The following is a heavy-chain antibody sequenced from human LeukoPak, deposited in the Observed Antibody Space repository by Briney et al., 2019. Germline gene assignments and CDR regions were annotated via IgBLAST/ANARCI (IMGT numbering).Heavy chain of an antibody. D-gene: IGHD4-23*01. CDR2: INRAGTSK. J-gene: IGHJ4*02. Sequence: PGGSLRLSCAASGFTFSTYAINWVRQAPGKGLEWVSSINRAGTSKKYADSLKGRFTISRDNAKNSLFLQLRSLRDEDTAVYYCARGRNAGGPYYSDYWGQGTLVTVSS. CDR1: GFTFSTYA. CDR3: ARGRNAGGPYYSDY. V-gene: IGHV3-21*01.